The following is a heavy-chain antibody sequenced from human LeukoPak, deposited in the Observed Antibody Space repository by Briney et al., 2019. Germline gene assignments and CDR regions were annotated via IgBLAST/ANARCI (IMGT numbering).Heavy chain of an antibody. V-gene: IGHV1-2*02. Sequence: ASVKVSCKASGYTFTGYYMSCVRQAPGQGLEWMGWINPNSGCTNYAQKFQCRVTMTTDTSISTAYMELTRLRFDNTALYYFATWEWEPIRNWFDPWGQGTLVTVSS. CDR3: ATWEWEPIRNWFDP. CDR1: GYTFTGYY. J-gene: IGHJ5*02. D-gene: IGHD1-26*01. CDR2: INPNSGCT.